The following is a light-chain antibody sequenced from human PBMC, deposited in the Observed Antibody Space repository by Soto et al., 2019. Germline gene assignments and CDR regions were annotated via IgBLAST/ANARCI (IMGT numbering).Light chain of an antibody. CDR1: QGIKDY. Sequence: EIVMTQSPATLSVSPGERATLSCRASQGIKDYVAWFQQKPGQAPRLLIYGASTRATAIPARFSGSGSGTEFTLSIRSLQSEDFAVYYCQQYNTWPRTFGQGTKVDSK. J-gene: IGKJ1*01. CDR2: GAS. V-gene: IGKV3-15*01. CDR3: QQYNTWPRT.